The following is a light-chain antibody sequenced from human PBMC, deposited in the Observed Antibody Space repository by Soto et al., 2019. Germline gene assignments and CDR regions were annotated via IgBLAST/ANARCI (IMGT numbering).Light chain of an antibody. J-gene: IGKJ3*01. Sequence: DIVMTQSPDSLAVSLGERATINCKSSQSVLYSSNNKNYLAWYQQKPGQPPKLLIYWASTRESGVPDRFSGSGSGTDFTLTISSLQAEDVAVYYCQQYYSNPRKTLGPATKVDIK. CDR2: WAS. CDR1: QSVLYSSNNKNY. V-gene: IGKV4-1*01. CDR3: QQYYSNPRKT.